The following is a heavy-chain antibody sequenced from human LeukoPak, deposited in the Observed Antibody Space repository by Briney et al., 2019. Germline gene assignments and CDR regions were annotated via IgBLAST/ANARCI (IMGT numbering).Heavy chain of an antibody. CDR2: ISSSGSTI. J-gene: IGHJ4*02. Sequence: PGGSLRLSCAASGFTFSDYYMSWIRQAPGKGLEWVSYISSSGSTIYYADSVKGRFTISRDNSKNTLYLQMNSLRAEDTAVYYCAKARLRYFDWLLGDFDYWGQGTLVTVSS. V-gene: IGHV3-11*04. CDR3: AKARLRYFDWLLGDFDY. D-gene: IGHD3-9*01. CDR1: GFTFSDYY.